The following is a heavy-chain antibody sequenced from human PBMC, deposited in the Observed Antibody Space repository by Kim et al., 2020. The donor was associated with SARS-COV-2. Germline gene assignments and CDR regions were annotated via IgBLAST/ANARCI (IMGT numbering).Heavy chain of an antibody. CDR1: GFMFNTYS. V-gene: IGHV3-21*06. CDR2: ITSASGSI. CDR3: ARSRTGSPGYYDMDV. D-gene: IGHD3-10*01. J-gene: IGHJ6*02. Sequence: GGSLRLSCVASGFMFNTYSMNWVRQAPGKGLEWLSYITSASGSIYYAESVKGRFTVSRDNPQNSLHLRMDSLRAEDTAVYYCARSRTGSPGYYDMDVWG.